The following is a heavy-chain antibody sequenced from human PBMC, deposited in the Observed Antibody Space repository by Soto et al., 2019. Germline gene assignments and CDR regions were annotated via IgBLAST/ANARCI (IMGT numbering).Heavy chain of an antibody. J-gene: IGHJ4*02. CDR3: ARDGPLGARSPGFDY. CDR1: GFTFSSYA. V-gene: IGHV3-30-3*01. CDR2: ISYDGSNK. Sequence: GGSLRLSCAASGFTFSSYAMHWVRQAPGKGLEWVAVISYDGSNKYYADSVKGRFTISRDNSKNTLYLQMNNLRADDTAVYYCARDGPLGARSPGFDYWGQGTLVTVSS.